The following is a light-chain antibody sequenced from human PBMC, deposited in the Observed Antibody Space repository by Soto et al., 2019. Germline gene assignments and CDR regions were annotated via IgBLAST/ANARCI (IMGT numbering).Light chain of an antibody. V-gene: IGKV1-39*01. CDR1: QNISNY. CDR2: AAS. Sequence: DIQMTQSPSSLSASVGDRVTITCRASQNISNYLNWYQQKPGKAPKVLIHAASSLQSGVPSRFSGSGSGTDFTLTISSLQPEDFASYFCQHSFNTPLTFGGGTKVDIK. J-gene: IGKJ4*01. CDR3: QHSFNTPLT.